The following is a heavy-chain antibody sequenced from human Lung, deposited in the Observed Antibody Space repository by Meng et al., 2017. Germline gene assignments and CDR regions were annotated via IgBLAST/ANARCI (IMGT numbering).Heavy chain of an antibody. D-gene: IGHD6-25*01. J-gene: IGHJ4*02. V-gene: IGHV1-2*06. CDR3: ARDEDISAAGKLFGDY. CDR1: GYNFRDYY. Sequence: VPLVQSGAEVKRPWAPVKVSCKPSGYNFRDYYRHWVRRAPGQGLEWMGRINPKSGDTHYAQKFQTRVTMTGDTSISTAYMELSGLRSDDTAMYYCARDEDISAAGKLFGDYWGQGTLVTVSS. CDR2: INPKSGDT.